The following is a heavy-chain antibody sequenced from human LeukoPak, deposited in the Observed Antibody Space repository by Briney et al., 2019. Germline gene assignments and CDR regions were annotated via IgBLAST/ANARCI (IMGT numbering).Heavy chain of an antibody. CDR1: GGSISSYY. V-gene: IGHV4-4*07. D-gene: IGHD3-22*01. CDR3: AREAVYYDSSGYRRLDY. Sequence: SETLSLTCTVSGGSISSYYWSWIRQPAGKGLEWIGRIYTSGSTNYNPSLKSRVTMSVDTSKNQFSLKLSSVTAADTAVYYCAREAVYYDSSGYRRLDYWGQGTLVTVSS. CDR2: IYTSGST. J-gene: IGHJ4*02.